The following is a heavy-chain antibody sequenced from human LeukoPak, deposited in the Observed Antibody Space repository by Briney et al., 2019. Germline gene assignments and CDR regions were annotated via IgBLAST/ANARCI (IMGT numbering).Heavy chain of an antibody. V-gene: IGHV4-59*01. CDR1: GGSISSYY. D-gene: IGHD3-10*01. J-gene: IGHJ6*02. CDR2: IYYSGST. CDR3: ARAQVLHGSGSYYNSLYYHGMDV. Sequence: SETLSLTCTVSGGSISSYYWSWIRQPPGKGLEWIGYIYYSGSTNYNPSLKSRVTISVDTSKNQFSLKLSSVTAAGTAVYYCARAQVLHGSGSYYNSLYYHGMDVWGQGTTVTVSS.